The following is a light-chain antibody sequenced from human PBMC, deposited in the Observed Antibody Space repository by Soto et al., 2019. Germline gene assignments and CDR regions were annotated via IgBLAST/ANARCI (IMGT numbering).Light chain of an antibody. CDR2: EVS. CDR1: SSDVGGYNY. Sequence: QSVLTQPASVSGPPGQSITISCTGTSSDVGGYNYVSWYQQHPGKAPKLMIYEVSNRPSGVSNRFSGSKSGNTASLTISGLQAEDEADYYCSSYTSSSTLVFGTGTKLTVL. CDR3: SSYTSSSTLV. J-gene: IGLJ1*01. V-gene: IGLV2-14*01.